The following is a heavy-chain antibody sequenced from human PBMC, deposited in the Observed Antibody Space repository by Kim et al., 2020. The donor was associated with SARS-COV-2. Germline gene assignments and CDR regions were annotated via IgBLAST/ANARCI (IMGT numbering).Heavy chain of an antibody. V-gene: IGHV4-39*01. J-gene: IGHJ4*02. D-gene: IGHD3-10*01. CDR2: IYYSGST. CDR3: ASLAYGSGSYHNVFDY. Sequence: SETLSLTCTVSGGSISSSSYYWGWIRQPPGKGLEWIGSIYYSGSTYYNPSLKSRVTISVDTAKNQFSLKLSSVTAADTAVYFCASLAYGSGSYHNVFDYWGQGTRVTGSS. CDR1: GGSISSSSYY.